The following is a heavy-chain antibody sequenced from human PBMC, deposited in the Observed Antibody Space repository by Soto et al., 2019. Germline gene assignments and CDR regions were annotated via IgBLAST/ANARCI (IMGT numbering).Heavy chain of an antibody. Sequence: PSETLSLTCTVSGGSVSSGSYYWSWIRQPPGKGLEWIGYIYYSGSTNYNPSLKSRVTISVDTSKNQFSLKLSSVTAADTAVYYCACVTGGGGMDVWGQGTTVTVSS. CDR1: GGSVSSGSYY. D-gene: IGHD2-21*02. CDR3: ACVTGGGGMDV. CDR2: IYYSGST. J-gene: IGHJ6*02. V-gene: IGHV4-61*01.